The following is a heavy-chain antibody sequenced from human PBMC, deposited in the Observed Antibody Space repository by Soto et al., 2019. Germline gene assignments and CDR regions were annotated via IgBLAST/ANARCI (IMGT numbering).Heavy chain of an antibody. V-gene: IGHV1-69*08. D-gene: IGHD5-18*01. Sequence: QLQLVQSGAAVKKPGSSVKVSCKASGGTLNTYTISWVRQAPGQGREWMGSVLPFLGTTNYAKKFQGRVTITADQSTSTMELSSLRSADTAMYFCARDVTAMEALHYYDTWGQGTPVTVSS. CDR3: ARDVTAMEALHYYDT. CDR2: VLPFLGTT. J-gene: IGHJ4*02. CDR1: GGTLNTYT.